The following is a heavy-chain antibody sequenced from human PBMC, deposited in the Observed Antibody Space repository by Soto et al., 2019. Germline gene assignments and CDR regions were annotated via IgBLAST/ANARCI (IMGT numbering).Heavy chain of an antibody. J-gene: IGHJ3*01. CDR1: GFSLTTSGVG. D-gene: IGHD3-3*02. CDR3: ARGLASLPVFAFDV. CDR2: IYWTGDE. Sequence: QMTLKESGPTVVKPTQTLTLTCSFSGFSLTTSGVGVGWVRQPPGQALEWLALIYWTGDEHYRPSLRSRLTITKDTSKNQVVLIMTNMDPMDTATYYCARGLASLPVFAFDVWGQGTTFTVSS. V-gene: IGHV2-5*01.